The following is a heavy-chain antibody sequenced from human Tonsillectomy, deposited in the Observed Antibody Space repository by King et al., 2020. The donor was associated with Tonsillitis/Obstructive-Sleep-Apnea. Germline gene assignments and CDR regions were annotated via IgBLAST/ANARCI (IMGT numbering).Heavy chain of an antibody. CDR3: ARGGYSYATGYFDY. D-gene: IGHD5-18*01. V-gene: IGHV4-34*01. J-gene: IGHJ4*02. CDR1: GGSFSGYY. Sequence: VQLPQWGAGLLKPSETLSLTCAVYGGSFSGYYWSWIRQPPGKGLEWIGEINHSGSTNYNPSLKSRVTISVDTSKNQFSLKLSSVTAADTAVYYCARGGYSYATGYFDYWGQGTLVTVSS. CDR2: INHSGST.